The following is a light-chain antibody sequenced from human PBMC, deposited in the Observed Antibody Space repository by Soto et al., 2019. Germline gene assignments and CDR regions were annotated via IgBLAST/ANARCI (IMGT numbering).Light chain of an antibody. CDR2: GAS. J-gene: IGKJ1*01. CDR3: HQYGNSRT. V-gene: IGKV3-20*01. CDR1: QTVSSTY. Sequence: EIVLTQSPGTLSLSPGERATLSCRASQTVSSTYLAWYQQKPGQAPRLLMYGASSRATGIPDRFSGSGSWTDFTLTISRLEPEYLAVYYCHQYGNSRTFGQGTKVEIK.